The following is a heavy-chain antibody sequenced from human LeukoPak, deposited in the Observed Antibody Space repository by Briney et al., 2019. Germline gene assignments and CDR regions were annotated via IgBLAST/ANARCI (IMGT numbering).Heavy chain of an antibody. CDR2: ISGSGGST. D-gene: IGHD4-17*01. Sequence: TGGSLRLSCAASGFTFSSYGMNWVRQAPGKGLEWVSGISGSGGSTYYADSVKGRFTISRDNSKNTLYLQMNSLRAEDTAVYYCAKLPPGVTTDAFDIWGQGTMVTVSS. V-gene: IGHV3-23*01. J-gene: IGHJ3*02. CDR1: GFTFSSYG. CDR3: AKLPPGVTTDAFDI.